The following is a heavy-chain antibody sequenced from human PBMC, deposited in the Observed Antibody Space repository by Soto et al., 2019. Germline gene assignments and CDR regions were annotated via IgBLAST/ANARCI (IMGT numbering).Heavy chain of an antibody. CDR1: GGSFSGYY. J-gene: IGHJ4*02. CDR2: INHSGST. V-gene: IGHV4-34*01. CDR3: ARGRVQLWYPFDY. Sequence: SETLSLTCAVYGGSFSGYYWSWIRQPPGKGLEWIGEINHSGSTNYNPSLKSRVTISVDTSKNQFSLKLSSVTAADTAVYYCARGRVQLWYPFDYWGQGTLVTVSS. D-gene: IGHD5-18*01.